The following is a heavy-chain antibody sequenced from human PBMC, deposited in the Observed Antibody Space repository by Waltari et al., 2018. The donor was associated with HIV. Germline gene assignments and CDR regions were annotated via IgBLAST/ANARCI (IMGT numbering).Heavy chain of an antibody. CDR1: GFTFSNYD. Sequence: EVQLVESGGGLVQPGGSLRLSCVASGFTFSNYDLNWVRQVTGKGLEWVSGIGIAGDTYYPDSVKGRFTISRENAKNSLYLQMSSLRAGDTAVYYCARSPVSDYYYYMDVWGRGTTVTVSS. D-gene: IGHD4-17*01. V-gene: IGHV3-13*01. CDR2: IGIAGDT. CDR3: ARSPVSDYYYYMDV. J-gene: IGHJ6*03.